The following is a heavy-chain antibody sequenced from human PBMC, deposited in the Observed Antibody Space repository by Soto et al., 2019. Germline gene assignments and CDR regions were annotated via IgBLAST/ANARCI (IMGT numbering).Heavy chain of an antibody. CDR1: GDTFSFYS. Sequence: QVQLVQSGAEVKRPGSSVKVSCKASGDTFSFYSINWVRQAPGLGLEWMGRVNPILSMSNYAQRFQGRVTITADKSTSTDYMELSGLRSEATAMYYCATSYGSGYRAFDYWGQGALVTVSS. J-gene: IGHJ4*02. CDR3: ATSYGSGYRAFDY. CDR2: VNPILSMS. V-gene: IGHV1-69*04. D-gene: IGHD3-10*01.